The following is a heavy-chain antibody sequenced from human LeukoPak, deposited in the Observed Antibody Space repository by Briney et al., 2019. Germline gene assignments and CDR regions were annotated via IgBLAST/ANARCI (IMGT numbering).Heavy chain of an antibody. V-gene: IGHV1-18*01. CDR2: ISIYSGRT. Sequence: GASVKVSCKASGFTFSHYGITWVRQAPGQGLEWMGWISIYSGRTGYEKTYEGRVTMTRDTSTSTAYLELRSLRSDDTAVYYCARDWWVIIPKGLFDYWGQGTLVTVSS. CDR3: ARDWWVIIPKGLFDY. D-gene: IGHD3-3*01. J-gene: IGHJ4*02. CDR1: GFTFSHYG.